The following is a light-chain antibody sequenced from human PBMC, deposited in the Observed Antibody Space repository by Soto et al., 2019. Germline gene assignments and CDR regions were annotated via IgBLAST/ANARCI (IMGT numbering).Light chain of an antibody. J-gene: IGLJ1*01. Sequence: QSVLTQSPSASASLGASVKLTCTLSSGHSNYAIAWHQQQPEKGPRYLMKVNSDGSHNKGDGIPDRFSGSTSGAERYLTISSLQSEDEADYYCQTWGSGIHVFGTGTKLTVL. CDR3: QTWGSGIHV. V-gene: IGLV4-69*01. CDR1: SGHSNYA. CDR2: VNSDGSH.